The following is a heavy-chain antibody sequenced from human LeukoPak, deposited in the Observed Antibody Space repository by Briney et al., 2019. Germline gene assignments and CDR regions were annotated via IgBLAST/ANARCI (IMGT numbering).Heavy chain of an antibody. CDR1: GGSISSSSYY. CDR2: IYYSGST. CDR3: AREGALPEYTTSWYDY. V-gene: IGHV4-39*07. Sequence: KSSETLSLTCTVSGGSISSSSYYWGWIRQPPGKGLEWIGSIYYSGSTYYNPSLKSRVTISVDTSKNQFSLKLSSVTAADTAVYYCAREGALPEYTTSWYDYWGQGALVTVSS. J-gene: IGHJ4*02. D-gene: IGHD6-13*01.